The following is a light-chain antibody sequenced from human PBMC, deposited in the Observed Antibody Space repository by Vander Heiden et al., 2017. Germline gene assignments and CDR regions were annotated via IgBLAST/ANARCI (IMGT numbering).Light chain of an antibody. CDR2: AAS. V-gene: IGKV1-9*01. CDR3: QQRNSYPRIT. Sequence: DIQLTQSPSFLSASVGDRVTITCRASQGISSYLAWYQQKPGKAPKLLIYAASTLQSGVPSRFSGSGYGTEFTLTISSRQPEDFATYYCQQRNSYPRITFGQGTRLEIK. CDR1: QGISSY. J-gene: IGKJ5*01.